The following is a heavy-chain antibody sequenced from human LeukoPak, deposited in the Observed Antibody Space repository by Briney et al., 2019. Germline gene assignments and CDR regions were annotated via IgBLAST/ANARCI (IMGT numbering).Heavy chain of an antibody. CDR3: AKDLCSSGSCYGEYYYYGMDV. CDR2: ISYVGSKK. J-gene: IGHJ6*04. Sequence: GGALRLSCAASGFTFSRYSMHWVGQAPGKRLEGVGVISYVGSKKYYADYVKARFNLSRDNFKTTLYLKMNSLRAEDTAVYYCAKDLCSSGSCYGEYYYYGMDVWGKGTTVTASS. V-gene: IGHV3-30*18. CDR1: GFTFSRYS. D-gene: IGHD2-15*01.